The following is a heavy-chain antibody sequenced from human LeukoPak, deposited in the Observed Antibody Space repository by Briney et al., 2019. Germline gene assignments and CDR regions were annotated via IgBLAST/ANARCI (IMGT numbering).Heavy chain of an antibody. Sequence: AGGSLRLSCAASGFTFSSQGMHWVRQAPGKGLEWVAFIRDDGSNKYYTDSVKGRFTISRDNSKNTLYLQMNSLRAEDTAVYYCAKTIYSGSYGGSDYWGQGTLVTVSS. CDR3: AKTIYSGSYGGSDY. CDR1: GFTFSSQG. J-gene: IGHJ4*02. D-gene: IGHD1-26*01. CDR2: IRDDGSNK. V-gene: IGHV3-30*02.